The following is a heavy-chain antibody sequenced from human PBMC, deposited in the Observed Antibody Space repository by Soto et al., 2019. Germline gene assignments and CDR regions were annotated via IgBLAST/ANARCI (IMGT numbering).Heavy chain of an antibody. Sequence: ASVKVSCKASGYTFTSYAMHWVRQAPGQRLEWMGWINAGNGNTKYSQKFQGRVTITRDTSASTAYMELSSLRSEDTAVYYCARGGSLGYCSSTSCYWFDPWGQGTLVTVSS. J-gene: IGHJ5*02. CDR3: ARGGSLGYCSSTSCYWFDP. V-gene: IGHV1-3*01. D-gene: IGHD2-2*01. CDR1: GYTFTSYA. CDR2: INAGNGNT.